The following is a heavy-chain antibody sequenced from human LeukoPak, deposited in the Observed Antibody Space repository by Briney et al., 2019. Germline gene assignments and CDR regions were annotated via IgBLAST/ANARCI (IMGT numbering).Heavy chain of an antibody. CDR3: ARGPHYYYDSSGYATFDY. V-gene: IGHV1-8*03. Sequence: ASVKVSCKASGYTFTSYDINWVRQATGQGLEWMGWMNPNSGSTGYAQKFQGRVTITRNTSISTAYMELSSLRSEDTAVYYCARGPHYYYDSSGYATFDYWGQGTLVTVSS. CDR1: GYTFTSYD. J-gene: IGHJ4*02. D-gene: IGHD3-22*01. CDR2: MNPNSGST.